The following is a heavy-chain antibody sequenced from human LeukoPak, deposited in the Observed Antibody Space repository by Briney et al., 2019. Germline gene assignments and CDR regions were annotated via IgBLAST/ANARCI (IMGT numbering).Heavy chain of an antibody. CDR3: ARDSPYGTAGY. CDR1: GFTFSNYN. D-gene: IGHD2-8*02. V-gene: IGHV3-21*01. Sequence: GGSLRLSCAASGFTFSNYNMNWVRQAPGKGLEWVSSISSSSSYIYYADSVKGRYTISRDNTKNSLYLQMNSLRAEDTAVYYCARDSPYGTAGYWGQGTLVTVSS. CDR2: ISSSSSYI. J-gene: IGHJ4*02.